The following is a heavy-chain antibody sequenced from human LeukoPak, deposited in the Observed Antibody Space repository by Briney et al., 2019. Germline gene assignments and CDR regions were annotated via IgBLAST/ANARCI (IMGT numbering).Heavy chain of an antibody. D-gene: IGHD6-6*01. CDR2: ISYDGSNK. CDR3: AKEYSSSSGFAFDI. J-gene: IGHJ3*02. CDR1: GFTFSYYT. V-gene: IGHV3-30-3*01. Sequence: PGRSLRLSCAASGFTFSYYTMHWVRQAPGKGLEWVAVISYDGSNKYYADSVKGRFTISRDNSKNTLYLQMNSLRAEDTAVYYCAKEYSSSSGFAFDIWGQGTMVTVSS.